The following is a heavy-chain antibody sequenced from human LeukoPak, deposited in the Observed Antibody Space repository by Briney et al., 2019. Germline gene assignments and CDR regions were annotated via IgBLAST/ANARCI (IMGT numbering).Heavy chain of an antibody. Sequence: SETLSLTSTVPGGSISGSYWSWSREPPGKGVEWIGYIYYSGSTNYNPSLKSRVTISVDTSKNQFSLKLSSVTAADTAVYYCARCGYSYEVDYWGQGTLVTVSS. CDR2: IYYSGST. CDR3: ARCGYSYEVDY. CDR1: GGSISGSY. D-gene: IGHD5-18*01. V-gene: IGHV4-59*01. J-gene: IGHJ4*02.